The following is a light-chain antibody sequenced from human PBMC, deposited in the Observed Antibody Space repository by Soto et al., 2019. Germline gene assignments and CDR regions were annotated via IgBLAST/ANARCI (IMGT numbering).Light chain of an antibody. V-gene: IGLV4-69*01. CDR1: SGHSTYA. CDR3: QTWGTGIHVV. Sequence: QSVLTQSPSASASLGASVKLTCTLTSGHSTYAIAWHQQQADKGPRFLMKVSSDGSHTKGDGIPDRFSGSSSGAERYLTISSLQSEDEADYYCQTWGTGIHVVFGGGTQLTVL. J-gene: IGLJ2*01. CDR2: VSSDGSH.